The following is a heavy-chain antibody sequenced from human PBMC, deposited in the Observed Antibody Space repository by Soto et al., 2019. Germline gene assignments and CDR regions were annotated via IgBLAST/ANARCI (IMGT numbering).Heavy chain of an antibody. J-gene: IGHJ4*02. D-gene: IGHD2-15*01. V-gene: IGHV4-31*03. Sequence: QVQLQESGPGLVKPSQTLSLTCTVSGGSISSGGYYWSWIRQHPGKGLEWIGYIYYSGSTYYNPSLKRRVTLSVDTSKNQFSLKLSSVTAAATAVYYGARGPATLAPIEYWGQGTQVTVSS. CDR2: IYYSGST. CDR3: ARGPATLAPIEY. CDR1: GGSISSGGYY.